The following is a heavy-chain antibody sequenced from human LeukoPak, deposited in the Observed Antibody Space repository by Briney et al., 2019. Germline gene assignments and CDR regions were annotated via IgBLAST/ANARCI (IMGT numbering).Heavy chain of an antibody. V-gene: IGHV3-23*01. D-gene: IGHD3-3*01. CDR2: ISGSGVNT. CDR3: ARTLVTISGVVRQYYYAMDV. J-gene: IGHJ6*02. CDR1: GFTFSSYA. Sequence: GGSLRLSCAASGFTFSSYAMTWVRQAPGKGLEWVSGISGSGVNTYYGDSVKGRFTISRDSSKNTVYLQMNSLRAEDTAVYYCARTLVTISGVVRQYYYAMDVWGQGTTVTVSS.